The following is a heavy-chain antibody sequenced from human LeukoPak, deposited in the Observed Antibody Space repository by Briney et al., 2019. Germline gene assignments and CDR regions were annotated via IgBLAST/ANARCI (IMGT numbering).Heavy chain of an antibody. CDR1: GFTFSSYA. J-gene: IGHJ3*02. V-gene: IGHV3-23*01. D-gene: IGHD3-3*01. Sequence: GGSLRLSCAASGFTFSSYAVSWVRQAPVKGLEWVSAISGSGRNTYYADSVKGRLTISRDNSKNTLYLQMNSLRAEDTAVYYCAKPLGVFGVGYNGFDIWGQGTLVTVSS. CDR2: ISGSGRNT. CDR3: AKPLGVFGVGYNGFDI.